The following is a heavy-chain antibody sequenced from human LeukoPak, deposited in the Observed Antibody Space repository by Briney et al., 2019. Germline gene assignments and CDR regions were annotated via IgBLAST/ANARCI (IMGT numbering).Heavy chain of an antibody. CDR1: GFTFSSYA. D-gene: IGHD3-10*01. J-gene: IGHJ4*02. Sequence: GRSLRLSCAASGFTFSSYAMHWARQAPGKGLEWVAVISYDGSNKYYADSVKGRFTISRDNSKNTLYLQMNSLRAEDTAVYYCARGLWFGDYWGQGTLVTVSS. V-gene: IGHV3-30*04. CDR2: ISYDGSNK. CDR3: ARGLWFGDY.